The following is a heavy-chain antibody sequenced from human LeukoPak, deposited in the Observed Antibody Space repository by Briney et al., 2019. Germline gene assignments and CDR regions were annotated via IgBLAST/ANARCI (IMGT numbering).Heavy chain of an antibody. D-gene: IGHD3-10*01. CDR2: INNSGSV. V-gene: IGHV3-9*01. CDR1: GFTFDDYA. Sequence: GGSLRLSCAAPGFTFDDYAMHWVRQAPGKGLEWVSGINNSGSVGYADFVKGRFTISRDKARNSLYLQMNSLRVEDTALYYCAKDFWEGRYGMDVWGQGTTVTVSS. J-gene: IGHJ6*02. CDR3: AKDFWEGRYGMDV.